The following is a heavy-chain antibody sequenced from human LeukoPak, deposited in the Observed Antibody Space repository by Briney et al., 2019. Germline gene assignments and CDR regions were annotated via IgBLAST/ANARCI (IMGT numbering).Heavy chain of an antibody. D-gene: IGHD1-7*01. CDR3: ASLGTKTGTTKVPFDY. V-gene: IGHV1-69*05. CDR2: IIPIFGTA. CDR1: GGTFSSYA. Sequence: SVKVSCKASGGTFSSYAISWVRQAPGQGLEWMGGIIPIFGTANYAQKFQGRVTITTDESTSTAYMELSSLRSEDTAVYYCASLGTKTGTTKVPFDYWGQGTLVTVSS. J-gene: IGHJ4*02.